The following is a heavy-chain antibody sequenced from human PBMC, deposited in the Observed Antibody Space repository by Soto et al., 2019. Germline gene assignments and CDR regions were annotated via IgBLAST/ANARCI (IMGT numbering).Heavy chain of an antibody. D-gene: IGHD5-18*01. Sequence: GESLKISCKASGYSFLNFWIGWVRQVPGKGPEWMGLIYPGDSDTRYSPSFQGQVTISADQSTTTAYLQWSSLNASDSAIYYCARHPSPPYSFTYGAFWGQGTRVTVSS. CDR2: IYPGDSDT. CDR1: GYSFLNFW. V-gene: IGHV5-51*01. CDR3: ARHPSPPYSFTYGAF. J-gene: IGHJ1*01.